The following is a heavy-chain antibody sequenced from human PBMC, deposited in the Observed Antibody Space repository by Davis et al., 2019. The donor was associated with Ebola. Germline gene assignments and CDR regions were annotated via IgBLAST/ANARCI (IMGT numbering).Heavy chain of an antibody. CDR2: IDTDGSST. CDR3: ARGQFTSSFFDY. V-gene: IGHV3-74*01. D-gene: IGHD2-2*01. CDR1: GFIFSNFS. J-gene: IGHJ4*02. Sequence: GESLKISCAASGFIFSNFSIHWVRQGPEKGLEWVSRIDTDGSSTFYADSVKGRFTISRDNAKNTLYLQMNSLRDDDTAVYYCARGQFTSSFFDYWGQGALVTVSS.